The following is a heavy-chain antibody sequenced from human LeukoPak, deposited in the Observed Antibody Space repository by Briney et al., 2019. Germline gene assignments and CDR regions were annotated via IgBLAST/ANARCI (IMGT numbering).Heavy chain of an antibody. CDR2: ISAYNGNT. J-gene: IGHJ4*02. Sequence: ASVKVSCKASGYTFTSYGISWVRQAPGQGLEWMGWISAYNGNTNYAQKLQGRVTTITDTSTSTAYMELRSLRSDDTAVYYCAREPLPDADYYDSSGYYYFDYWGQGTLVTVSS. D-gene: IGHD3-22*01. V-gene: IGHV1-18*01. CDR1: GYTFTSYG. CDR3: AREPLPDADYYDSSGYYYFDY.